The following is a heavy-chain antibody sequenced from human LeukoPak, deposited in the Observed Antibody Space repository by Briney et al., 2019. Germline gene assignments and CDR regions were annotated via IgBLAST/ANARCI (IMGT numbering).Heavy chain of an antibody. CDR2: IYTSGST. CDR1: GGPISSGSYY. V-gene: IGHV4-61*02. D-gene: IGHD3-22*01. Sequence: SETLSLTCTVSGGPISSGSYYWSWIRQPAGKGLEWIGRIYTSGSTNYNPSLKSRVTISVDTSKNQFSLKLSSVTAADTAVYYCAREIDYYDSSGFLEAFDIWGQGTMVTVSS. CDR3: AREIDYYDSSGFLEAFDI. J-gene: IGHJ3*02.